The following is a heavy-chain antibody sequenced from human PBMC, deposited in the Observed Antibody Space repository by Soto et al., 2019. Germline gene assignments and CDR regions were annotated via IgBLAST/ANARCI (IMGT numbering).Heavy chain of an antibody. CDR2: IYYSGST. J-gene: IGHJ4*02. CDR1: SGSISRYY. V-gene: IGHV4-59*01. Sequence: QVQLLESGPGLVKPSETLSLTCTVSSGSISRYYWSWFRQPPGKGLEWIGDIYYSGSTNYNPSLKRRVTISVDTSKNQFSLRLRSVNAADTAVYYCARANYFDYWGQGTLVTVSS. CDR3: ARANYFDY.